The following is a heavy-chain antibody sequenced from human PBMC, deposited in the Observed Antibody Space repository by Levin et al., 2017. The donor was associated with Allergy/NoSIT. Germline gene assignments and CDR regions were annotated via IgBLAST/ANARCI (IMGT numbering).Heavy chain of an antibody. J-gene: IGHJ4*02. V-gene: IGHV4-34*01. Sequence: SETLSLTCAVYGGSFSGYYWSWIRQPPGKGLEWIGEINHSGSTNYNPSLKSRVTISVDTSKNQFSLKLSSVTAADTAVYYCATGGWSGYNWGQGTLVTVSS. CDR2: INHSGST. CDR3: ATGGWSGYN. CDR1: GGSFSGYY. D-gene: IGHD3-3*01.